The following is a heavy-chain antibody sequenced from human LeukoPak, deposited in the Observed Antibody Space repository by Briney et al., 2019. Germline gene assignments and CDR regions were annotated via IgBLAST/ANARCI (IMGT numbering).Heavy chain of an antibody. CDR3: ARVSYYDSSGNRGAFDY. Sequence: SETLSLTCAVYGGSFSGYYWSWIRQPPGNGLEWIGEINHSGSTNYNPSLKSRVTISVDTSKNQFSLKLSSVTAADTAVYYCARVSYYDSSGNRGAFDYWGQGTLVTVSS. CDR2: INHSGST. V-gene: IGHV4-34*01. D-gene: IGHD3-22*01. CDR1: GGSFSGYY. J-gene: IGHJ4*02.